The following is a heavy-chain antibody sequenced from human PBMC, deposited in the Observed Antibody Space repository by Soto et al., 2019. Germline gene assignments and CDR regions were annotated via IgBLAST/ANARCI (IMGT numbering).Heavy chain of an antibody. CDR2: ISSGSTNI. V-gene: IGHV3-11*01. CDR1: GFTFSDFY. J-gene: IGHJ4*02. CDR3: ARDRNAAGSDY. Sequence: GGSLRLSCAASGFTFSDFYMSWIRQAPGKGLEWISYISSGSTNIFYADSVKGRFTVSRDNAKNSVYLQMDSLRAEDTAVYYCARDRNAAGSDYWGQGTLVTVS. D-gene: IGHD1-1*01.